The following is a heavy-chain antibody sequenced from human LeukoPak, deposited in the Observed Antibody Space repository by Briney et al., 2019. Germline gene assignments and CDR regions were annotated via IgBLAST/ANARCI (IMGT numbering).Heavy chain of an antibody. J-gene: IGHJ5*02. CDR3: ARGHIVGDPYNWFDP. D-gene: IGHD1-26*01. V-gene: IGHV4-59*01. CDR2: IYYSGST. CDR1: GGSISSYY. Sequence: SESLSLTCTVSGGSISSYYWSWIRQPPGEGLGWIGYIYYSGSTNYNPSLKSRVTISVDTSKNQFSLKLSSVTAADTAVYYCARGHIVGDPYNWFDPWGQGTLVTVSS.